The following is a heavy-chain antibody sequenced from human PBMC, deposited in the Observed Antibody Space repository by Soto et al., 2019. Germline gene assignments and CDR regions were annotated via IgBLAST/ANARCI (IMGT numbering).Heavy chain of an antibody. D-gene: IGHD3-9*01. V-gene: IGHV1-8*01. CDR3: AGGLFVWLLGRRDYYYMDV. Sequence: QVQLVQSGAEVKKPGASVKVSCKASGYTFTSYDINWVRQATGQGLEWMGWMNPNSGNTGYAQKFQGRVNMNRNTSRSTAYMELSSLRSEDTAVYYCAGGLFVWLLGRRDYYYMDVWGRGSTVTVSS. J-gene: IGHJ6*03. CDR2: MNPNSGNT. CDR1: GYTFTSYD.